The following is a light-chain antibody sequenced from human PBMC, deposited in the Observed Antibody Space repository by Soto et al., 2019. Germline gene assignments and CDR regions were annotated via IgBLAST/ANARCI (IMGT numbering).Light chain of an antibody. CDR2: AAS. V-gene: IGKV3-15*01. J-gene: IGKJ5*01. Sequence: EIVLTQSPATLSVSRGERATLSWRASQGISSLLAWYQQKPGQAPRLLIYAASTRAAGIPARFSGSGSGTDFTLTISSLQSEDFAVYYCQQYYDWPITFGQGTRLEIK. CDR1: QGISSL. CDR3: QQYYDWPIT.